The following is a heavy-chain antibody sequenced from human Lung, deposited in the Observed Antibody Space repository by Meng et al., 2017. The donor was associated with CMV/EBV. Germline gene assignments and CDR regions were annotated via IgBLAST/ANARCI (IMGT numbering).Heavy chain of an antibody. CDR1: DFTFGNSG. V-gene: IGHV3-30*02. CDR2: IRSDGSNK. D-gene: IGHD1-20*01. Sequence: QVQLVESGGGVVQPGGFLRLSCAASDFTFGNSGMHWVRQAQGKGLEWVAFIRSDGSNKYYADDVKGRFTITRDNSRNTLYLQMNSLRTEDTAVYYCAKVRLRFNWNLDYWGQGTLVTVSS. J-gene: IGHJ4*02. CDR3: AKVRLRFNWNLDY.